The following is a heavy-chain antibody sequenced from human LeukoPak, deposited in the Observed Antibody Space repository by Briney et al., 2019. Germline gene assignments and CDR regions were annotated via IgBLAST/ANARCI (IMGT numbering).Heavy chain of an antibody. Sequence: PGGSVRLSCAGSGFSFSNYAMSWVLQAPGKGPEWVSAISGGGSNTYYAGSVKGRFTISRDDSKNTLFLQMHSLRAEDTAVYYCAKSPYVGDHGGPSAWGQGTLVTVSS. CDR2: ISGGGSNT. V-gene: IGHV3-23*01. CDR1: GFSFSNYA. CDR3: AKSPYVGDHGGPSA. D-gene: IGHD4-23*01. J-gene: IGHJ5*02.